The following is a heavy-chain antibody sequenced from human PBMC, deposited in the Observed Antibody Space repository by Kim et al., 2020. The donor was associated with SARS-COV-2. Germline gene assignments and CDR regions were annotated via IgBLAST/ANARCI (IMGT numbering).Heavy chain of an antibody. CDR3: WRDLRGYSGFDY. CDR1: GGSFSGYY. CDR2: INHSGST. D-gene: IGHD5-12*01. V-gene: IGHV4-34*01. Sequence: SETLSLTCAVYGGSFSGYYWSWIRQPPGKGREGSGEINHSGSTNYNPSLKSRVTISVDTSKNQFSLKLISFTAADTAVEYCWRDLRGYSGFDYWGGGTL. J-gene: IGHJ4*01.